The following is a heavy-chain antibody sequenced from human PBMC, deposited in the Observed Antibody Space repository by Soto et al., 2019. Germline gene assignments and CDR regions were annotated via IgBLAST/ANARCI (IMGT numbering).Heavy chain of an antibody. CDR2: ISGKNGNT. Sequence: ASVKVSCKASGYTFISHGISWVRQAPGQGLEWMGWISGKNGNTNYAQKFQGRVTLTTDTSTSTAYLEMRSLRSDDTAVYYCARVSSSIVVVPDYGMDVWGQGTTVTVSS. V-gene: IGHV1-18*04. CDR1: GYTFISHG. D-gene: IGHD2-2*01. CDR3: ARVSSSIVVVPDYGMDV. J-gene: IGHJ6*02.